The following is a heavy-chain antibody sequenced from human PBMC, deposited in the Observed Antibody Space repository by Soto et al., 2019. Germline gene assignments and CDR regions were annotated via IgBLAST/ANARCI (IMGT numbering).Heavy chain of an antibody. Sequence: VQLLESGGGLVQPGGSLRLSCEASGFTFSSYAMSWVRQAPGKGLEWVSGIVASGSRTYYADSVKGRFTISRDNSRTTVFLQMNRTRAEGTALYFGAKSNTPLSRFDDWGQGILVTVSS. J-gene: IGHJ4*02. CDR1: GFTFSSYA. CDR2: IVASGSRT. D-gene: IGHD2-15*01. CDR3: AKSNTPLSRFDD. V-gene: IGHV3-23*01.